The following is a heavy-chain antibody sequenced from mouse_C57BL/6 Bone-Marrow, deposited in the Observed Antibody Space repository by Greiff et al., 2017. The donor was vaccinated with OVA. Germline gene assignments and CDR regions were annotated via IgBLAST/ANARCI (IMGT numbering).Heavy chain of an antibody. D-gene: IGHD1-1*01. V-gene: IGHV5-4*03. Sequence: EVKLVESGGGLVKPGGSLKLSCAASGFTFSSYAMSWVRQTPEKRLEWVATISDGGSYTYYPDNVKGRFTISRDNAKNNLYLQMSHLKSEDTAMYYCARASSTTVVSNWYFDVWGTGTTVTVSS. CDR3: ARASSTTVVSNWYFDV. J-gene: IGHJ1*03. CDR1: GFTFSSYA. CDR2: ISDGGSYT.